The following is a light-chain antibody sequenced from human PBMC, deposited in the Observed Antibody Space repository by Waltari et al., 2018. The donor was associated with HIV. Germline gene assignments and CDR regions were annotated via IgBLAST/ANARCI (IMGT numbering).Light chain of an antibody. V-gene: IGKV3-11*01. J-gene: IGKJ4*01. CDR2: DTS. CDR1: QSVGYY. CDR3: QERSNWPPLT. Sequence: EIVLTQSPATLSLSPGERATLSCRASQSVGYYLAWYQQKPGQAPRLLIYDTSIRATGIPARFSDSGSGTDFTLTISSLESEDFAVYYCQERSNWPPLTFGGGTKVEIK.